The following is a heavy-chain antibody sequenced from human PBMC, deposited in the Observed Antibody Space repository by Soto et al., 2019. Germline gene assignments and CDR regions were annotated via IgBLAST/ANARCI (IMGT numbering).Heavy chain of an antibody. CDR3: AKDQYCSGGNCLKWFDP. CDR1: GFTLSSYA. CDR2: ISGSGGST. J-gene: IGHJ5*02. V-gene: IGHV3-23*01. D-gene: IGHD2-15*01. Sequence: GGSLRLSCAASGFTLSSYAMSWVRQAPGKGLEWVSVISGSGGSTYYADSVKGRFTISRDNSKSTLYLQMNSLRAEDTAVYYCAKDQYCSGGNCLKWFDPWGQGTLVTVSS.